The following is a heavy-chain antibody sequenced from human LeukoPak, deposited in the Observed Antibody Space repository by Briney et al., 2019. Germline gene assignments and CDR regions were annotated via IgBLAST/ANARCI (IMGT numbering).Heavy chain of an antibody. CDR2: LTGSGGGT. J-gene: IGHJ4*02. V-gene: IGHV3-23*01. CDR1: GFTFSNSA. CDR3: AKEAVEYFDY. Sequence: GGSLRLSCAAAGFTFSNSAMSWVRQAPGKGLEWVSALTGSGGGTYYADSVKGRFTISRDNSKNTMYLQMNSLRAEDTAVYYCAKEAVEYFDYWGQGNLVTVSS.